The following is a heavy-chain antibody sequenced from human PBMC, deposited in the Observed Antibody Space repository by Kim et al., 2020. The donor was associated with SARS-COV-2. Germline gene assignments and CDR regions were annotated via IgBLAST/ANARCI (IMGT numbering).Heavy chain of an antibody. CDR3: AKVQGEWEPHFDY. Sequence: MRSRFTLSTKNSQTKLYLQMNGLRAEDTAVYYCAKVQGEWEPHFDYWGQGTLVTVSS. V-gene: IGHV3-30*02. D-gene: IGHD1-26*01. J-gene: IGHJ4*02.